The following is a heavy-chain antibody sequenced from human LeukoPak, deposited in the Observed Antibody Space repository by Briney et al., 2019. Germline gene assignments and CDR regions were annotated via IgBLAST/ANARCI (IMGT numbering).Heavy chain of an antibody. J-gene: IGHJ4*02. V-gene: IGHV3-23*01. CDR3: AKDRIGAGGTYFDY. CDR1: GFTFSSYA. D-gene: IGHD6-13*01. Sequence: HPGGSLRLSCAASGFTFSSYAMKWVRQAPGKGLEWVSSIRGSGGSTYYADSVKGWFTISRDNSKNTLYLQMNSLRAEDTAVYYCAKDRIGAGGTYFDYWGQGTLVTVSS. CDR2: IRGSGGST.